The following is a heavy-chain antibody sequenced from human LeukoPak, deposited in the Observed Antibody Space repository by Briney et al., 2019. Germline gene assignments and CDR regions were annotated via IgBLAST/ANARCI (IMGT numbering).Heavy chain of an antibody. D-gene: IGHD6-19*01. CDR2: IISGGSTI. CDR3: ARHSSGWYWVY. J-gene: IGHJ4*02. Sequence: PGGSLRLSCAASGFTFSDYYMSWIRQAPGKGLEWVSYIISGGSTIYYADSVKGRFTIPRDNAKNSLYLQMNSLRAEDTAVYYCARHSSGWYWVYWGEGTLVTVSS. CDR1: GFTFSDYY. V-gene: IGHV3-11*01.